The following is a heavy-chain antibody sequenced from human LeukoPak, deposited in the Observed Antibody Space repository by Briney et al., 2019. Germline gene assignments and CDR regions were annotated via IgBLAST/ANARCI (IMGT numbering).Heavy chain of an antibody. J-gene: IGHJ4*02. V-gene: IGHV3-74*01. Sequence: PGGSLRFSCAASGFAFSSYWMHWVRQAPGKGLVWVSRINSDGSSTSYADSVKGRFTISRDNAKNTLYLQMNSLRAEDTAVYYCARDFGGSYSIDYWGQGTLVTVSS. CDR2: INSDGSST. D-gene: IGHD1-26*01. CDR3: ARDFGGSYSIDY. CDR1: GFAFSSYW.